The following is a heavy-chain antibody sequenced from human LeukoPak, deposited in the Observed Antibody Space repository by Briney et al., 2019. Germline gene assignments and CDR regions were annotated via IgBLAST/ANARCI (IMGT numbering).Heavy chain of an antibody. CDR2: IWYDGSNK. CDR1: GFAFSSYG. Sequence: GGSLRLSCEASGFAFSSYGMHWVRQAPGKGLEWVAVIWYDGSNKYYADSVKGRFTISRDNSKNTLYLQMNSLRAEDTAVYYCASPKSGQSFDIWGQGTKVTVSS. V-gene: IGHV3-33*01. D-gene: IGHD5-12*01. J-gene: IGHJ3*02. CDR3: ASPKSGQSFDI.